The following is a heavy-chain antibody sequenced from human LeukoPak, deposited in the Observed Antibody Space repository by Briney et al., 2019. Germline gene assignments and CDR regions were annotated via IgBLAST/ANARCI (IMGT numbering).Heavy chain of an antibody. CDR3: ARGPPDGSGSYYPGAD. Sequence: GGSLRLSCAASGFTFSDYYMSWIRQAPGKGLVWVSRINSHGSSTSYADSVKGRFTISRDNAKNTLYLQMNSLRVEDTAVYYCARGPPDGSGSYYPGADWGQGTLVTVSS. CDR1: GFTFSDYY. J-gene: IGHJ4*02. CDR2: INSHGSST. V-gene: IGHV3-74*01. D-gene: IGHD3-10*01.